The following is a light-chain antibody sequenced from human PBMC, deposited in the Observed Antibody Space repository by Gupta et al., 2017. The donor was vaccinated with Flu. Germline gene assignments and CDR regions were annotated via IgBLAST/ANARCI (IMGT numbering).Light chain of an antibody. CDR3: QQYNNWPIT. CDR1: QTVSSN. V-gene: IGKV3D-15*01. J-gene: IGKJ4*01. CDR2: GAS. Sequence: EIVMTQSPATLSVSPGERATLSCRASQTVSSNLAWYQQKPGQAPRLLTYGASTRATGIPGRFSGSGSGTEFTLTISSLQSEDFAVYYCQQYNNWPITFGRGTKVEI.